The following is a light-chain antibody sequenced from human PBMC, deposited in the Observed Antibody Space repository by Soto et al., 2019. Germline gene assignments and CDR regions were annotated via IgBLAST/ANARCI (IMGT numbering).Light chain of an antibody. J-gene: IGLJ3*02. CDR3: GTWDSSLSARV. CDR2: ENN. CDR1: SSNIGNNY. Sequence: QSVLTQPPSVSAAPGQKVTITCSGRSSNIGNNYVSWYQQFPGTAPKLLIYENNKRPSGIPDRFSGSKSGTSATLGITGLQTGDEADYYCGTWDSSLSARVFGGGTQLTVL. V-gene: IGLV1-51*02.